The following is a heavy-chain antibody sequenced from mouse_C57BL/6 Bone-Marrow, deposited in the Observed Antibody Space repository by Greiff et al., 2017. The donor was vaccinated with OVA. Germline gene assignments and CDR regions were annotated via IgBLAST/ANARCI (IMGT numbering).Heavy chain of an antibody. V-gene: IGHV5-2*01. CDR2: INPDGGST. CDR3: ARHDGYDGAY. Sequence: EVKLLESGGGLVQPGESLKLSCESNEYEFPSHDMSWVRKTPGKRLELVAAINPDGGSTYYPDTMESRVIIARDNTKKTLYLQMSSLRSEDAALYYGARHDGYDGAYWGQGTLVTVSA. J-gene: IGHJ3*01. CDR1: EYEFPSHD. D-gene: IGHD2-2*01.